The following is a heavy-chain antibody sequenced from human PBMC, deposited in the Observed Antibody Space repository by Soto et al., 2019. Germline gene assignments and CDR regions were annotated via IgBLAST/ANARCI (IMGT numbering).Heavy chain of an antibody. J-gene: IGHJ4*02. V-gene: IGHV3-33*01. Sequence: GSLRLSCAASGXTFSSYWMHWVRQAPGKGLEWVAVIWYDGSNKYYADSVKGRFTISRDNSNNTLYLQMNSLRAEYTAVYYCARDRCSSSTGCVCDYWGQGTLATVSS. CDR2: IWYDGSNK. D-gene: IGHD6-6*01. CDR3: ARDRCSSSTGCVCDY. CDR1: GXTFSSYW.